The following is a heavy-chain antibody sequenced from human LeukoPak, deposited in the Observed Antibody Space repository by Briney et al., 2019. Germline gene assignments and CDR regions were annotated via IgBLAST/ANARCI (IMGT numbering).Heavy chain of an antibody. CDR1: GFTFSSYG. J-gene: IGHJ4*02. V-gene: IGHV3-30*18. Sequence: PGGSLRLSCAASGFTFSSYGMHWVRQAPGKGLEWVAVISYDGSNEYYADSVKGRFTISRDNSKNTLYLQMNSLRAEDTAVYYCAKTLYEFLPLIDYWGQGTPVTVSS. D-gene: IGHD3-16*02. CDR2: ISYDGSNE. CDR3: AKTLYEFLPLIDY.